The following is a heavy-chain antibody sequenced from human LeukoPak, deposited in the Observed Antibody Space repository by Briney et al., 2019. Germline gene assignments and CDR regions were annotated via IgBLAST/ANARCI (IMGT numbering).Heavy chain of an antibody. V-gene: IGHV4-39*07. Sequence: PSETLSLTCTVSGGSVSSGSYYWGWIRQPPGKGLEWIGSIYYSGSTYYNPSLKSRVTISVDTSKNQFSLKLSSVTAADTAVYYCARDRLQLQSWGQGTLVTVSS. CDR3: ARDRLQLQS. CDR2: IYYSGST. D-gene: IGHD5-24*01. CDR1: GGSVSSGSYY. J-gene: IGHJ5*02.